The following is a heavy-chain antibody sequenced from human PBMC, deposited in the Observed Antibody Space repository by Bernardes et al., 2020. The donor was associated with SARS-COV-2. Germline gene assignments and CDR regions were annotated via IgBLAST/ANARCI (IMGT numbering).Heavy chain of an antibody. CDR1: GFTFSRYW. CDR2: INPDGSVI. D-gene: IGHD3-3*01. Sequence: GGSLRLSCVTSGFTFSRYWMSWVRQAPGKGLEWVAYINPDGSVIYYMDFVEGRFAISRDNAKNSLSLQMNSLRDGDTATYYCIMGILEWGDYWGQGTLVTVSS. V-gene: IGHV3-7*05. CDR3: IMGILEWGDY. J-gene: IGHJ4*02.